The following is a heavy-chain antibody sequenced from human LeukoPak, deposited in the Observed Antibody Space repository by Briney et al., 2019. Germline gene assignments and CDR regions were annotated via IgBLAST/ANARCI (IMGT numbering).Heavy chain of an antibody. V-gene: IGHV3-7*01. CDR2: IKEDGSDK. J-gene: IGHJ4*02. D-gene: IGHD4-17*01. CDR1: GFTFAHYW. Sequence: GGSLRLSCIASGFTFAHYWMSWVRQAPGKGLEWVASIKEDGSDKYYVDSVKGRFTISRDNTQNSLYVQMNSLRAEDTAVYCCARLKDAVTIFDYWGQGILVTVSS. CDR3: ARLKDAVTIFDY.